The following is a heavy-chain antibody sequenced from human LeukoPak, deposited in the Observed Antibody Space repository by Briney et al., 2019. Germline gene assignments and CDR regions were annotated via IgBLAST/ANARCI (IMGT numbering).Heavy chain of an antibody. V-gene: IGHV3-23*01. D-gene: IGHD3-22*01. J-gene: IGHJ3*01. Sequence: GGSLRLSCAASGFTFRIYAMTWVRQAPGKGLEWVSAIGASGATFYADSVRGRFTISRDNSGNTLHLQMNSLRTEDTAVYYCAKNYHDNTAYFSWAFDVWGQGTMVTLSS. CDR1: GFTFRIYA. CDR2: IGASGAT. CDR3: AKNYHDNTAYFSWAFDV.